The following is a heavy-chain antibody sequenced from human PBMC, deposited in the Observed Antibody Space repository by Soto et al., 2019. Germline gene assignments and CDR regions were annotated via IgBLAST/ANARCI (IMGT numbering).Heavy chain of an antibody. D-gene: IGHD2-15*01. Sequence: SETLSLTCAVYGGSFSGYYWSWIRQPPGKGLEWIGEINHSGSTNYNPSLKSRVTISVDTSKNQFSLKLSSVTAADTAVYYCAREGYGRHYFDYWGQGTLVTVSS. CDR2: INHSGST. J-gene: IGHJ4*02. CDR3: AREGYGRHYFDY. V-gene: IGHV4-34*01. CDR1: GGSFSGYY.